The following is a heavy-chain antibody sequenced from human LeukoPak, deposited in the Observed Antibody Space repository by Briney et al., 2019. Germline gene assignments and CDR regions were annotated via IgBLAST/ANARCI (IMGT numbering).Heavy chain of an antibody. D-gene: IGHD4-11*01. Sequence: SETLSLTCTVSGGSITSNSYYWGWIRQPPGNGLEWIGSIYYSGSTYYNPSLKSRVTMSVDTSKNQVSLKLSSVTAADTAVYYCARLTLTTLSLYYYYMDVWGKGTTVTVSS. CDR1: GGSITSNSYY. CDR2: IYYSGST. CDR3: ARLTLTTLSLYYYYMDV. V-gene: IGHV4-39*07. J-gene: IGHJ6*03.